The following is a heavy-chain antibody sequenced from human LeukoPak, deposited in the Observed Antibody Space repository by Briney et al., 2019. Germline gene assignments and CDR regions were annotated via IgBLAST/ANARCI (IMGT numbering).Heavy chain of an antibody. CDR3: ATYTHWVAGDV. D-gene: IGHD3-16*01. V-gene: IGHV3-7*01. CDR1: GFTFHDSW. J-gene: IGHJ6*02. CDR2: MNQDGSEK. Sequence: PGGSLRLFCGASGFTFHDSWMSWVRQAPGKGLEWEANMNQDGSEKDYVDSVKGRFTISRDNASNSLYLQMGSLRAEDTAVYYCATYTHWVAGDVWGQGTTVTVSS.